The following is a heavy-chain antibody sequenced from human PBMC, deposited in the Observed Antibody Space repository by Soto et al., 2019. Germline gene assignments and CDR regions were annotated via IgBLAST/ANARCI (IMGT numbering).Heavy chain of an antibody. CDR3: ARIRGYCSSTSCYNYYYYGMDV. J-gene: IGHJ6*02. V-gene: IGHV2-70*11. CDR2: IDWDDDK. D-gene: IGHD2-2*02. Sequence: SGPTLLKPTQTLTLTCTFSGFSLSTSGMCVSWIRQPPGKALEWLARIDWDDDKYYSTSLKTRLTISKDTSKNQVVLTMTNMDPVDTATYYCARIRGYCSSTSCYNYYYYGMDVWGQGTTVTVSS. CDR1: GFSLSTSGMC.